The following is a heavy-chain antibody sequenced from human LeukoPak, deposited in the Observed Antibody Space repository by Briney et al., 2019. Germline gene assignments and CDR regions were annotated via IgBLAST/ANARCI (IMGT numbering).Heavy chain of an antibody. Sequence: QPGGSLRLSCAASGFTFSSYAMSWVRQATGKGLEWVSAISGSGGSTYYADSVKGRFTISRDNSKNTLYLQMNSLRAEDTAVYYCAKDGPRGYCTNGVCYLFDYWGQGTLVTVSS. CDR1: GFTFSSYA. D-gene: IGHD2-8*01. V-gene: IGHV3-23*01. J-gene: IGHJ4*02. CDR2: ISGSGGST. CDR3: AKDGPRGYCTNGVCYLFDY.